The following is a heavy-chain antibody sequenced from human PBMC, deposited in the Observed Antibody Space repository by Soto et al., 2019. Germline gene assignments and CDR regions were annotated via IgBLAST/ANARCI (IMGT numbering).Heavy chain of an antibody. J-gene: IGHJ6*02. D-gene: IGHD2-2*01. CDR1: GGSISSYY. Sequence: PSETLSLTCTVSGGSISSYYWSWIRQTPVKGLEWIGYIDNSGGTSYNPSLRSRVTISIDTSTKQFSLKLSSVTAADTAVYYCARSVVVPAASGTYYYYYGMDVWGQGTTVTVSS. V-gene: IGHV4-59*12. CDR3: ARSVVVPAASGTYYYYYGMDV. CDR2: IDNSGGT.